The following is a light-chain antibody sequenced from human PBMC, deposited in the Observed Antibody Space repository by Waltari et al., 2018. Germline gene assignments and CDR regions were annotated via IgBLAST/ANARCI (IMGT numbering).Light chain of an antibody. Sequence: QSALTQPASVSGSPGQSIPISCTGTSSDVGGYNYVSWYQHHPGKAPKVKRFDVTKRPSGVSHGLSCSKSGNTASLPLSGLQAEDEADFYFRSYTSSSTSLYVFGTGTKVTVL. CDR1: SSDVGGYNY. V-gene: IGLV2-14*03. CDR3: RSYTSSSTSLYV. CDR2: DVT. J-gene: IGLJ1*01.